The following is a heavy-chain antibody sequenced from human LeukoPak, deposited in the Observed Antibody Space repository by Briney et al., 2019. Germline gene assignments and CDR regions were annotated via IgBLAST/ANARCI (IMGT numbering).Heavy chain of an antibody. Sequence: GGSPRLSCVVSGFTVSSKYMSWVRQAPGKALEYIAYVSSSGNTQFYADSVRGRFKISRDNAKNSLYLQMNSLRGEDTAVYYCARVASGGWYYAFDIWGQGTMVTVSS. V-gene: IGHV3-11*04. CDR2: VSSSGNTQ. J-gene: IGHJ3*02. D-gene: IGHD6-19*01. CDR3: ARVASGGWYYAFDI. CDR1: GFTVSSKY.